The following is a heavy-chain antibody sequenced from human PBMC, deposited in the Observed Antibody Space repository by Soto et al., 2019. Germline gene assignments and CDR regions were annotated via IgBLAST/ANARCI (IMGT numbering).Heavy chain of an antibody. CDR1: GGTFSSDT. J-gene: IGHJ4*02. CDR2: IIPILGIT. V-gene: IGHV1-69*02. Sequence: QVQLVQSGAEVKKPGSSVKVSCKASGGTFSSDTISWVRQAPGQGLEWMGRIIPILGITNYAQKFQGRVTITAYKSPSPAFMALSRRRAEDPAVYCCARVTSAARSDGGYWCPGNLVTASS. CDR3: ARVTSAARSDGGY. D-gene: IGHD3-16*01.